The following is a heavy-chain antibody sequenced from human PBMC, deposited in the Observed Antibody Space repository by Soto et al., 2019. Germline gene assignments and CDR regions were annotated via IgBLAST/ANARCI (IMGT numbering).Heavy chain of an antibody. CDR1: GFSLSTSGVG. Sequence: GSGPTLVNPTQTLTLTCTFSGFSLSTSGVGVGWIRQPPGKALEWLALIYWDDDKRYSPSLKSRLTITKDTSKNQVVLIMTDMDPVDTATYYCARGLATLPVFAFHIWGQGTMVTVSS. D-gene: IGHD6-6*01. V-gene: IGHV2-5*02. CDR2: IYWDDDK. J-gene: IGHJ3*02. CDR3: ARGLATLPVFAFHI.